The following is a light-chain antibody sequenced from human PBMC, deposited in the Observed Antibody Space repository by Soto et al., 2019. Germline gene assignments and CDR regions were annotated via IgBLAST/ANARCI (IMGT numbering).Light chain of an antibody. J-gene: IGLJ2*01. Sequence: QSALTQPASVSGSPGQSITISCTGTSNDVGGYDYVTWYQNHPGKAPKLMIYDVSNRPSGISDRVSASKSCNTASLTISGVQAEDEAHYYCSSYTSRATLVFGGGTKLTVL. CDR2: DVS. CDR1: SNDVGGYDY. V-gene: IGLV2-14*03. CDR3: SSYTSRATLV.